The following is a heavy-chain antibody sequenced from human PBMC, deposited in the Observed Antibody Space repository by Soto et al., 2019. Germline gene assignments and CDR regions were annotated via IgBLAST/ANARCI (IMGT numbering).Heavy chain of an antibody. CDR2: IYPGDSDT. D-gene: IGHD6-13*01. J-gene: IGHJ6*02. V-gene: IGHV5-51*01. CDR1: GYSFTSYW. Sequence: TGESLKISCKGSGYSFTSYWIGWVRQMPGKGLEWMGIIYPGDSDTRYSPSFQGQVTISADKSISTAYLQWSSLKASDTAMYYCAISSSYYYYGMDVWGQGTTVTVSS. CDR3: AISSSYYYYGMDV.